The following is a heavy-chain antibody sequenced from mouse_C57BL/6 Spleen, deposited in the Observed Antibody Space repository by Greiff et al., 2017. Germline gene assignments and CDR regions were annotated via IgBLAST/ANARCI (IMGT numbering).Heavy chain of an antibody. CDR1: GYTFTSYW. CDR3: ARSGRARGRRGAMDY. Sequence: QVQLQQPGAELVKPGASVTLSCKASGYTFTSYWMHWVKQRPGQGLEWIGMIHPNSGSTNYNEKFKSKATLTVDKSSSTAYMQLSSLTSEDSAVYYCARSGRARGRRGAMDYWGQGTSVTVSS. D-gene: IGHD3-1*01. CDR2: IHPNSGST. V-gene: IGHV1-64*01. J-gene: IGHJ4*01.